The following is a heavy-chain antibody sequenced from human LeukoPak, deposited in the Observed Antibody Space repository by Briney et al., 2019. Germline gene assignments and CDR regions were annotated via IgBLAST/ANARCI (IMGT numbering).Heavy chain of an antibody. Sequence: GGSLRLSCAASEFIFSGYWMNWVRQAPGKRLEWVANIKQDGSEKQYVDSVRGRFTISRDNAKNSLYLQMNSLRVEDAAVYYCARDGFVGAADYWGQGTLVTVSS. J-gene: IGHJ4*02. CDR2: IKQDGSEK. D-gene: IGHD6-13*01. V-gene: IGHV3-7*01. CDR3: ARDGFVGAADY. CDR1: EFIFSGYW.